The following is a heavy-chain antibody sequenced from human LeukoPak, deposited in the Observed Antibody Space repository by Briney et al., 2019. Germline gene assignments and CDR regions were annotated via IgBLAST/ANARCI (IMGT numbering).Heavy chain of an antibody. CDR1: GYSISSGYY. CDR3: AREAFSSGYYDDY. Sequence: PSETLSLTCTVSGYSISSGYYWGWIRQPPGKGLEWIGSIFHSGSTYYSPSLKSRVTMSVDMSKNQFSLKLSSVTAADTAVYYCAREAFSSGYYDDYWGQGTLVTVSS. D-gene: IGHD3-22*01. V-gene: IGHV4-38-2*02. J-gene: IGHJ4*02. CDR2: IFHSGST.